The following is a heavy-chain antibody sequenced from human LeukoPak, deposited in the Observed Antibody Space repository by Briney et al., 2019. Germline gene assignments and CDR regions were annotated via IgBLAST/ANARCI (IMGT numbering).Heavy chain of an antibody. CDR3: AKTRPLDSSSWSHGDY. J-gene: IGHJ4*02. CDR2: IGGSGDST. D-gene: IGHD6-13*01. V-gene: IGHV3-23*01. CDR1: GFTLSSYA. Sequence: GGSLRLSCAASGFTLSSYAMSWVRQAPGKGLEWVSAIGGSGDSTYYGDSVKGRFTISRDNSKNTLYLQMNSLRAEDTAVYYCAKTRPLDSSSWSHGDYWGQGTLVTVSS.